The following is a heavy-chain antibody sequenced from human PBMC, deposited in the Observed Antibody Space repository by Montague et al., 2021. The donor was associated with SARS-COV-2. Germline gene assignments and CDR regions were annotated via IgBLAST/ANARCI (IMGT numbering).Heavy chain of an antibody. V-gene: IGHV4-59*01. J-gene: IGHJ6*02. D-gene: IGHD2-8*01. CDR3: ARLLRSCSNGVCRTYYYYAMDV. CDR1: GGSISGYY. CDR2: TYYSGST. Sequence: SETLSLTCTVSGGSISGYYWSWICQSPGKGLEWIGYTYYSGSTKYNPFLESRVTVSVDRSKNQVSLKLSSVTPADTAVYYCARLLRSCSNGVCRTYYYYAMDVWGQGTTVTVSS.